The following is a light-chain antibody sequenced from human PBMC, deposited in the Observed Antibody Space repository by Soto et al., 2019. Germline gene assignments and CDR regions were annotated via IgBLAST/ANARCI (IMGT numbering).Light chain of an antibody. CDR3: QQRSNWPPVT. CDR2: DAS. CDR1: QSVSRY. V-gene: IGKV3-11*01. Sequence: EIVLTQSPATLSLSPGERATLSCRASQSVSRYLAWYQQKPGQAPRLLIYDASNRATGIPARFSGSGSGTDFTLTISSLEPEDFAVYYCQQRSNWPPVTFGQGTRLDMK. J-gene: IGKJ5*01.